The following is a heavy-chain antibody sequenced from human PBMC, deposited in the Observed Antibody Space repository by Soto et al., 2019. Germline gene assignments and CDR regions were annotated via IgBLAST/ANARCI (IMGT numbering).Heavy chain of an antibody. CDR3: ATLSSRIAANYYYYYGMDV. D-gene: IGHD6-13*01. Sequence: EVQLLESGGGLVQPGGSLRLSCAASGFTFSSYAMSWVRQAPGKGLEWVSAISGSGGSTYYADSVKGRFTISRDNSKNTLYLQMNSLRAEDTAVYYCATLSSRIAANYYYYYGMDVWGQGTTVTVSS. CDR1: GFTFSSYA. V-gene: IGHV3-23*01. J-gene: IGHJ6*02. CDR2: ISGSGGST.